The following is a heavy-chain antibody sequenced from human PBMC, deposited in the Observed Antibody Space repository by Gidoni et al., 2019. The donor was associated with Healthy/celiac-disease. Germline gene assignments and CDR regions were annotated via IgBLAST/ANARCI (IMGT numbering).Heavy chain of an antibody. CDR1: GFTFSSYW. CDR3: ARVVGAGIMKNFDY. J-gene: IGHJ4*02. V-gene: IGHV3-7*01. D-gene: IGHD3-10*01. CDR2: IKQDGSEK. Sequence: EVQLVESGGGLVQPGGSLRLSCSASGFTFSSYWMSWVRQAPGKGLEGVANIKQDGSEKYYVDSVKGRFTISRDNAKNSLYLQMNSLRAEDTAVYYCARVVGAGIMKNFDYWGQGTLVTVSS.